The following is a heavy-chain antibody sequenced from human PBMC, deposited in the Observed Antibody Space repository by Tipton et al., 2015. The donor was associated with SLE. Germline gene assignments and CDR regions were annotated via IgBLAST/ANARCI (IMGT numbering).Heavy chain of an antibody. J-gene: IGHJ6*02. CDR3: ASGWGGGPITVSGVPHPMDV. CDR2: SSHSGTT. V-gene: IGHV4-34*01. CDR1: GGPFSGYY. D-gene: IGHD3-3*01. Sequence: TLSLTCAAYGGPFSGYYWGWIRQPPGKGLEWIGDSSHSGTTNYNPSLRGRVTIEIDTSKNQFSLRLNSVTPADTAVYYCASGWGGGPITVSGVPHPMDVWGQGTTVTVSS.